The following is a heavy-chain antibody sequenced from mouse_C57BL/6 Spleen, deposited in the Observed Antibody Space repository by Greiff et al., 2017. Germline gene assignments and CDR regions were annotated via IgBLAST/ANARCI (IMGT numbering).Heavy chain of an antibody. V-gene: IGHV5-17*01. Sequence: EVQLVESGGGLVKPGGSLKLSCAASGFTFSDYGMHWVRQAPEKGLEWVAYISSGSSTIYYADTVKGRFTISRDNAKNTLFLQMTSLRSEDTAMYYCARPLIYYDYGAWFAYWGQGTLVTVSA. CDR2: ISSGSSTI. CDR1: GFTFSDYG. J-gene: IGHJ3*01. CDR3: ARPLIYYDYGAWFAY. D-gene: IGHD2-4*01.